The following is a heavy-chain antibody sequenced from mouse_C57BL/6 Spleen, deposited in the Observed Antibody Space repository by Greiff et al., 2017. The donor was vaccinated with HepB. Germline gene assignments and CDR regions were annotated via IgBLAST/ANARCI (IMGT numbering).Heavy chain of an antibody. CDR2: IYPGSGST. Sequence: QVQLKQPGAELVKPGASVKMSCKASGYTFTSYWITWVKQRPGQGLEWIGDIYPGSGSTNYNEKFKSKATLTVDTSSSTAYMQLSSLTSEDSAVYYCARGGDYDGGDYWGQGTTLTVSS. D-gene: IGHD2-4*01. J-gene: IGHJ2*01. CDR3: ARGGDYDGGDY. V-gene: IGHV1-55*01. CDR1: GYTFTSYW.